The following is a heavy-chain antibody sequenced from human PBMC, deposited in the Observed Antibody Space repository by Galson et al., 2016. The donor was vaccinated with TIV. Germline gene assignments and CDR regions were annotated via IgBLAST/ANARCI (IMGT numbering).Heavy chain of an antibody. J-gene: IGHJ6*02. CDR3: ARVYPCLWGCAKYYYHGVDI. Sequence: SETLSLTCSVSDGSITSYYWTWIRQPPGKGLEWIGNVYYSGRTDYNPSLKSRVTVAVDISKNQFSLKLSSVTAADTAVYYCARVYPCLWGCAKYYYHGVDIWGQGTTVTVSS. D-gene: IGHD3-16*01. CDR1: DGSITSYY. CDR2: VYYSGRT. V-gene: IGHV4-59*01.